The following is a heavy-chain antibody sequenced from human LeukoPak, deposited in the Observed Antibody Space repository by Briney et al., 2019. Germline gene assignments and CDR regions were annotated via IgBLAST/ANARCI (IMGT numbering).Heavy chain of an antibody. D-gene: IGHD6-13*01. CDR2: INPNSGGT. J-gene: IGHJ4*02. CDR3: ARFAGYSSNYYFDY. V-gene: IGHV1-2*02. CDR1: GYTFTGYY. Sequence: ASVKVSCKASGYTFTGYYMHWMRQAPGQGLEWMGWINPNSGGTNYAQKFQGRVTMTRDTSISTAYMELSRLRSDDTAVYYCARFAGYSSNYYFDYWGQGTLVTVSS.